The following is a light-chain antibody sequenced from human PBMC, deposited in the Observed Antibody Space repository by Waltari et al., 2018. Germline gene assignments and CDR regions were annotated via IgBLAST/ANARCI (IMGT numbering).Light chain of an antibody. CDR1: QTVLYSANNKNY. Sequence: DIVMTQSPDSLAVSLGGRATINCTSSQTVLYSANNKNYLTWYQHKPGQPPKLLISWASIRESGVPDRVTGSGSGTDFTLTISSLQAEDVAVYYCQQHYTTPWTFGQGTKVEIK. V-gene: IGKV4-1*01. CDR3: QQHYTTPWT. CDR2: WAS. J-gene: IGKJ1*01.